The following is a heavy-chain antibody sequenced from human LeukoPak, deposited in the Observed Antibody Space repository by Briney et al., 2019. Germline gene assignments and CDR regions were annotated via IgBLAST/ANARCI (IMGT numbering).Heavy chain of an antibody. J-gene: IGHJ4*02. Sequence: GGSLRLSCAASGFTFSSYGMHWVRQAPGKGLEWVAFIRYDGSNKYYADSVRGRFTISRDNSKNTLYLQMNSLRAEDTAVYYCAKPKCSGGSCPKEHWGQGTLVTVSS. D-gene: IGHD2-15*01. CDR3: AKPKCSGGSCPKEH. CDR2: IRYDGSNK. V-gene: IGHV3-30*02. CDR1: GFTFSSYG.